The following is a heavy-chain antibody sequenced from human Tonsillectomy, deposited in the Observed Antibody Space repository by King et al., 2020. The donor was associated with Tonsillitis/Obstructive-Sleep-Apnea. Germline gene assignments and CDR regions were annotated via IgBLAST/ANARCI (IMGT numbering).Heavy chain of an antibody. CDR1: GGTFSSYA. CDR3: ATSPTTIVVVPAANLDY. J-gene: IGHJ4*02. V-gene: IGHV1-69*01. Sequence: QLVQSGAEVKKPGSSVKVSCKASGGTFSSYAISWVRQAPGQGLEWMGGIIPIFGTANYAQKFQGRVTITADESTSTAYMELSSLRSEDTAVYYCATSPTTIVVVPAANLDYWGQGTLVTVSS. D-gene: IGHD2-2*01. CDR2: IIPIFGTA.